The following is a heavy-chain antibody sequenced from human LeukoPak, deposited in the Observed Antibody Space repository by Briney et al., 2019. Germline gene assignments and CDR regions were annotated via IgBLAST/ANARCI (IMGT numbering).Heavy chain of an antibody. Sequence: GGSLRLSCAASGFTFSSYSMNWVRQAPGKGLEWVSSISSSSSYIYYADSVKGRFTISRGNAKNSLYLQMNSLRAEDTAVYYCARDGLPYYYGSGSLWGQGTLVTVSS. J-gene: IGHJ4*02. V-gene: IGHV3-21*01. D-gene: IGHD3-10*01. CDR2: ISSSSSYI. CDR1: GFTFSSYS. CDR3: ARDGLPYYYGSGSL.